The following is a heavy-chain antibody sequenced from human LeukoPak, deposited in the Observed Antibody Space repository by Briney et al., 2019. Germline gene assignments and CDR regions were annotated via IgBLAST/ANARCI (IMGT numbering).Heavy chain of an antibody. V-gene: IGHV3-30*04. Sequence: GGSLRLSCAASGFTFSSYAMHWVRQAPGKGLEWVAVISYDGSNKYYADSVKGRFTISRDNSKNTLYLQMNSLRAEDTAVYYCARGEGVDTAMVTFDYWGQGTLVTVSS. J-gene: IGHJ4*02. D-gene: IGHD5-18*01. CDR1: GFTFSSYA. CDR3: ARGEGVDTAMVTFDY. CDR2: ISYDGSNK.